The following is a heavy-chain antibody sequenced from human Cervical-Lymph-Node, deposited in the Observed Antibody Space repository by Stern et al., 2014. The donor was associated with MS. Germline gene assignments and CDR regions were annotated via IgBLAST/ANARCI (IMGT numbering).Heavy chain of an antibody. D-gene: IGHD5-24*01. Sequence: QLQLQESGPGLVKPSETLSLTCTVSGASVRIGSFYWSWIRQPPGKGLEFLGYIFDSGDSYYNPSLKSRLTISVDTSKNQFSLEVNSVTAADTAVYYCARGDGYSFLHFDYWGQGALVTVSS. V-gene: IGHV4-61*01. J-gene: IGHJ4*02. CDR1: GASVRIGSFY. CDR2: IFDSGDS. CDR3: ARGDGYSFLHFDY.